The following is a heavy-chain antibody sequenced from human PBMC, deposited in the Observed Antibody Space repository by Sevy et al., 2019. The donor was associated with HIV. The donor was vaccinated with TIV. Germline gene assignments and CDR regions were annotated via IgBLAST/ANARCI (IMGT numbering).Heavy chain of an antibody. CDR2: IYYSGST. Sequence: SETLSLTCTVSGGSISSYYWSWIRQPPGKGLEWIGCIYYSGSTNYNPSLKSRVTISVDTSKNQFSLKLSSVTAADTAVYYCARSYSGYEGHQYYFDYWGQGTLVTVSS. V-gene: IGHV4-59*01. CDR1: GGSISSYY. CDR3: ARSYSGYEGHQYYFDY. D-gene: IGHD5-12*01. J-gene: IGHJ4*02.